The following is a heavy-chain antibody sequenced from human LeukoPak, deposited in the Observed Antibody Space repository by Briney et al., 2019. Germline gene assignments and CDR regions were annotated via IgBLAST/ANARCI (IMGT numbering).Heavy chain of an antibody. CDR1: GGSFSGYY. J-gene: IGHJ4*02. Sequence: PSETLSLTCAVYGGSFSGYYWSWIRQPPGKGLEWIGEINHSGSTNYNPSLKSRVTISVDTSKNQFSLKLSSVTAADSAVYYCARHAYGSYPPYFFDYWGLGTLVTVSS. V-gene: IGHV4-34*01. CDR3: ARHAYGSYPPYFFDY. CDR2: INHSGST. D-gene: IGHD1-26*01.